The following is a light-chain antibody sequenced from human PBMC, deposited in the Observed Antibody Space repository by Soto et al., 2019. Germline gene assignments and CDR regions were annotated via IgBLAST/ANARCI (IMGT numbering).Light chain of an antibody. CDR1: SSDVGGYNY. J-gene: IGLJ1*01. V-gene: IGLV2-14*01. Sequence: QSVLTQPASVSGSRGQSITISCTGTSSDVGGYNYVSWYQQHPGKAPKVIIYEVINRPSGVSNRFSGSKSGSTASLTISGLQAEDEADYYCISYTSISTLVFGTGTKVTVL. CDR2: EVI. CDR3: ISYTSISTLV.